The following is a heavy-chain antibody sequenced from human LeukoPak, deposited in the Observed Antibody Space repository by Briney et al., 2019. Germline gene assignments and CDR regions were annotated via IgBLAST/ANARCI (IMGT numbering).Heavy chain of an antibody. CDR1: GGSISSSSYY. V-gene: IGHV4-39*07. D-gene: IGHD4-17*01. J-gene: IGHJ4*02. CDR3: ARLTVTTHGIDY. CDR2: IYYSGST. Sequence: SETLSLTCTVSGGSISSSSYYWGWIRQPPGKGLEWIGSIYYSGSTYYNPSLKSRVTISVGTSKNQFSLKLSSVTAADTAVYYCARLTVTTHGIDYWGQGTLVTVSS.